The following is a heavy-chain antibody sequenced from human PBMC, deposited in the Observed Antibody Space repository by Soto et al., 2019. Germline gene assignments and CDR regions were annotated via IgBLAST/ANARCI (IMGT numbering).Heavy chain of an antibody. J-gene: IGHJ3*02. CDR3: ARKQLVEARPGDDDAFDI. V-gene: IGHV3-7*01. Sequence: GGSLRLSCAASGFTFSSYWMSWVRQAPGKGLEWVANIKQDGSEKYYVDSVKGRFTISRCNAKNSLYLQMNSLRAEDTAVYYCARKQLVEARPGDDDAFDIWGQGTMVTVSS. D-gene: IGHD6-6*01. CDR2: IKQDGSEK. CDR1: GFTFSSYW.